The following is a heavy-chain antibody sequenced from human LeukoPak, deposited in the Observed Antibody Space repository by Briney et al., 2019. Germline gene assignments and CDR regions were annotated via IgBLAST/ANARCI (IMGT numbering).Heavy chain of an antibody. CDR1: GFTFSSYA. CDR3: ARVRCSSAAYNFAAMDV. Sequence: GRSLRLSCATSGFTFSSYAMHWVRQAPGKGLEWVAVVSYDGSNKFYADSVKGRFTISRDNSKNTLYLQMNSLRAEDTAVYFCARVRCSSAAYNFAAMDVWGQGTTVTVSS. J-gene: IGHJ6*02. CDR2: VSYDGSNK. D-gene: IGHD2-2*01. V-gene: IGHV3-30-3*01.